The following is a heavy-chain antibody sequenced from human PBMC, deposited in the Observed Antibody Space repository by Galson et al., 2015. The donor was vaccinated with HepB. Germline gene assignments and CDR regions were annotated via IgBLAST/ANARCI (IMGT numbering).Heavy chain of an antibody. J-gene: IGHJ4*02. Sequence: SLRLSCAASGFTFSGSAIHWVRQASGKGPEWIGHIRSKATNFAALYVPSLKGRFTISRDDSKNLASLHMRRLKTADTAVYYCVRSGDFSGSSSRWGQGTLITVSS. CDR2: IRSKATNFAA. CDR1: GFTFSGSA. V-gene: IGHV3-73*01. D-gene: IGHD6-13*01. CDR3: VRSGDFSGSSSR.